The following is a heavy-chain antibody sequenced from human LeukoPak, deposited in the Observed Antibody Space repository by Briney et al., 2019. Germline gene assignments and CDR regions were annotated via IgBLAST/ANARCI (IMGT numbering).Heavy chain of an antibody. V-gene: IGHV3-13*01. J-gene: IGHJ2*01. D-gene: IGHD2-15*01. CDR2: IDPVGNT. CDR1: GFTFSSYD. Sequence: QPGGSLRLSCVVSGFTFSSYDMHWVRQGTGKGLEWISAIDPVGNTWYSDSVRGRFTISRENAKSSLFLQMNSLRAADTAVYYCVREPAYTGTWWYPDLWGRGTLVTVSS. CDR3: VREPAYTGTWWYPDL.